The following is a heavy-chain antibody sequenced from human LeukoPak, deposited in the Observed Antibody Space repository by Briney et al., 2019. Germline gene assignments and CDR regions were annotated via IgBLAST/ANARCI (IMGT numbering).Heavy chain of an antibody. CDR2: IIPIFGTA. J-gene: IGHJ4*02. D-gene: IGHD5-24*01. CDR1: GGTFSSYA. CDR3: ARVAVGDGYNFFDY. Sequence: ASVKVSCKASGGTFSSYAISWVRQAPGQGLEWLGRIIPIFGTANYAQKFQGRVTITTDESTSTAYMELSSLRSEDTAVYYCARVAVGDGYNFFDYWGQGTLVTVSS. V-gene: IGHV1-69*05.